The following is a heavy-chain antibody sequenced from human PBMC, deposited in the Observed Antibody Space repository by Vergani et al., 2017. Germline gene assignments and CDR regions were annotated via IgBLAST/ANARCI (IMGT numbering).Heavy chain of an antibody. CDR1: GFSFKNSA. V-gene: IGHV3-23*01. Sequence: EVRLLESGGGLVQPGGSLKVSCSASGFSFKNSAMSWVRQSPGKGLEWVSSISGSGGATKYADSVKGRFTISRDNSKNTVDLQMSRLRGDDTGIYYCAELYGDDGYSPFWGQGTLVTVSS. CDR2: ISGSGGAT. J-gene: IGHJ4*02. D-gene: IGHD5-18*01. CDR3: AELYGDDGYSPF.